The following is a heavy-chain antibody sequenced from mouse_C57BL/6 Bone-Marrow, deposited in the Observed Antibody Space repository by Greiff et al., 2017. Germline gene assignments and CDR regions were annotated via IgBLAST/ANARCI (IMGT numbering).Heavy chain of an antibody. CDR2: INPNYGTT. Sequence: VQLQQSGPELVKPGASVKISCKASGYAFTDYNMNWVKQSTGKSLEWIGVINPNYGTTSYNHKFKGKATLTVDQSSRTAYMQHNSLTSEDSTAYYCARDYDYDYAMYYGGQGTSVTVSA. CDR3: ARDYDYDYAMYY. V-gene: IGHV1-39*01. CDR1: GYAFTDYN. J-gene: IGHJ4*01. D-gene: IGHD2-4*01.